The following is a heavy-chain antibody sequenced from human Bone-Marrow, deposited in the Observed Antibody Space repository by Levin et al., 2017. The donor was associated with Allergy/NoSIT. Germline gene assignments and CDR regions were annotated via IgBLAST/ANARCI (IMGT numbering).Heavy chain of an antibody. CDR1: GGSFSGSY. V-gene: IGHV4-34*01. CDR2: INHSGST. Sequence: PSPTLSLPCAVYGGSFSGSYWSWIRQPPGKGLEWIGEINHSGSTNYNPSLKSRVTISVDTSKNQFSLKLSSVTAADTAVYYCARLKGYCSSTSCYLPYYYYYYMDVWGKGTTVTVSS. D-gene: IGHD2-2*01. J-gene: IGHJ6*03. CDR3: ARLKGYCSSTSCYLPYYYYYYMDV.